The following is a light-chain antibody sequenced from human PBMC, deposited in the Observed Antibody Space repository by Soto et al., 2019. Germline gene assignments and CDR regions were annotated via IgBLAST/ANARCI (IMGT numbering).Light chain of an antibody. CDR1: NSDVGGYKY. V-gene: IGLV2-14*01. CDR2: EGS. J-gene: IGLJ1*01. Sequence: QSALTQPASVSGSPGQSITISCAGTNSDVGGYKYVSWYQQNPGKAPKLIIYEGSKRPSGVSNRFSGSKSGNTASLTISGLQAEDEADYYCCSYAGTFYVFGTGTKLTVL. CDR3: CSYAGTFYV.